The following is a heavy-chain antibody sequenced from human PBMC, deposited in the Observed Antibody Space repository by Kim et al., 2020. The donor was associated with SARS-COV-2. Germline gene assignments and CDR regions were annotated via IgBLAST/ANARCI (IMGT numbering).Heavy chain of an antibody. CDR3: AREFEYSSSSDY. J-gene: IGHJ4*02. D-gene: IGHD6-6*01. V-gene: IGHV3-7*03. CDR2: GSEK. Sequence: GSEKYYVAFVKGRCTISRDNAKNTLYLKMSSLRAEDTAVYYCAREFEYSSSSDYGGQGTLVTVSS.